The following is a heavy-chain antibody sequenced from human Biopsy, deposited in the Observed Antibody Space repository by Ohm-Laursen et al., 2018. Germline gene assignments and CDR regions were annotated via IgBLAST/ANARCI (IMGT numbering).Heavy chain of an antibody. D-gene: IGHD4/OR15-4a*01. Sequence: GTLSLTCAVYGGSFTGYYWSWIRQPPGKGLEWIGEINHSGSTNYNPSLKSRVTISLDTSKNQLSLKLSSVTAADTAIYYCAREFTYNYGAKGALDIWGQGTKVTVSS. CDR2: INHSGST. CDR1: GGSFTGYY. CDR3: AREFTYNYGAKGALDI. J-gene: IGHJ3*02. V-gene: IGHV4-34*01.